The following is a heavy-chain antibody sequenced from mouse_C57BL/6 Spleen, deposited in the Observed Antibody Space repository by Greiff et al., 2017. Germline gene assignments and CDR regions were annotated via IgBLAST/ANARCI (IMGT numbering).Heavy chain of an antibody. V-gene: IGHV1-54*01. CDR1: GYAFTNYL. CDR2: INPGSGGT. CDR3: ARRDYYGSSPYFDY. J-gene: IGHJ2*01. D-gene: IGHD1-1*01. Sequence: QVQLQPSGAELVRPGTSVKVSCKASGYAFTNYLIEWVKQRPGQGLEWIGVINPGSGGTNYNEKFKGKATLTADKSSSTAYIQLSSLTSEDSAVYFCARRDYYGSSPYFDYWGQGTTLTVSS.